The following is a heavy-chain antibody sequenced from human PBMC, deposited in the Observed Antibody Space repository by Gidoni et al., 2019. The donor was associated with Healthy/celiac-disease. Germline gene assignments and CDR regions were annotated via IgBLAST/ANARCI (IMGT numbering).Heavy chain of an antibody. J-gene: IGHJ6*02. D-gene: IGHD4-17*01. CDR3: ARDNGYYYYGMDV. V-gene: IGHV3-21*01. CDR2: ISSSSSYI. CDR1: AFTFSSYS. Sequence: EVQLVESGGGLVKPGGSLRLSCAASAFTFSSYSMNWVRQAPGKGLEWVSSISSSSSYIYYADSVKGRFTISRDNAKNSLYLQMNSLRAEDTAVYYCARDNGYYYYGMDVWGQGTTVTVS.